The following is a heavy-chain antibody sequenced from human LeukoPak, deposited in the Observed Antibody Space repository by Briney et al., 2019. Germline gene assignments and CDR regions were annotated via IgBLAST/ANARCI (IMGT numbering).Heavy chain of an antibody. Sequence: PGGSLRLSCAASGFTFDDYGMSWVRQAPGKGLEWVSGINWNGGSTGYADSAKGRFTISRDNAKNSLYLQMNSLRAEDTALYYCASVYGDYVRFPWGQGTLVTVSS. D-gene: IGHD4-17*01. V-gene: IGHV3-20*04. J-gene: IGHJ5*02. CDR2: INWNGGST. CDR3: ASVYGDYVRFP. CDR1: GFTFDDYG.